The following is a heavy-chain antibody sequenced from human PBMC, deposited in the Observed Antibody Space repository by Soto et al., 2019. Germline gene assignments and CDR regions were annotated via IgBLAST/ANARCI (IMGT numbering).Heavy chain of an antibody. V-gene: IGHV3-7*01. Sequence: EEQLVESGGGLVQPGGSLKLSCVVSQISFSSYWMTWVRQAPGKGLECVANINQDGSEKYYEDSVKGRFTISRDNTKNSLYLHMNSLRAENTAVYYCAADLNWSNYWGQGTLVAVSS. D-gene: IGHD1-20*01. CDR1: QISFSSYW. CDR2: INQDGSEK. J-gene: IGHJ4*02. CDR3: AADLNWSNY.